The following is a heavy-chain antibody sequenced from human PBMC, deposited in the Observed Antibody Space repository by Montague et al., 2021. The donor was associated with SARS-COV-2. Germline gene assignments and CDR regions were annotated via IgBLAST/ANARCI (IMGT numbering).Heavy chain of an antibody. CDR1: GFTFSSYG. CDR3: ARDPKYYDILTGYLIARSSYYYYGMDV. CDR2: ISYDGSNK. D-gene: IGHD3-9*01. V-gene: IGHV3-33*05. Sequence: SLRLSCAASGFTFSSYGMHWVRQAPGKGLEWVAVISYDGSNKYYAGSVKGRFTISRDNSKNTLYLQMNSLRAEDTAVYYCARDPKYYDILTGYLIARSSYYYYGMDVWGQGTTVTVSS. J-gene: IGHJ6*02.